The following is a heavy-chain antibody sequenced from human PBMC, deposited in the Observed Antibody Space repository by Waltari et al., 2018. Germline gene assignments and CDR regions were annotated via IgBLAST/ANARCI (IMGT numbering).Heavy chain of an antibody. CDR3: ARDGAGGTAAAGTFDY. D-gene: IGHD6-13*01. CDR2: IYRIGST. CDR1: GYSISREYY. Sequence: VQLQGSGTGPWKPSETLSLTCTVSGYSISREYYWGGSREPPGKGLEWIGSIYRIGSTYYNPSLKSRVTISVDTSNNQFSLRLTSVTAADTAVYYCARDGAGGTAAAGTFDYWGQGTLVTVSS. V-gene: IGHV4-38-2*02. J-gene: IGHJ4*02.